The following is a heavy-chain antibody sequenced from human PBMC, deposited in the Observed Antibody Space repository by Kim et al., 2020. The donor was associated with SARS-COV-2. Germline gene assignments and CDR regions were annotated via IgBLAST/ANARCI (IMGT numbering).Heavy chain of an antibody. CDR3: AACLTVVTSLDS. J-gene: IGHJ3*01. D-gene: IGHD2-21*02. Sequence: YYADSVKGRFTISRDNAKNSLYLQMNSLRDEDTAVYYCAACLTVVTSLDSWGQGTMVTVSS. V-gene: IGHV3-48*02.